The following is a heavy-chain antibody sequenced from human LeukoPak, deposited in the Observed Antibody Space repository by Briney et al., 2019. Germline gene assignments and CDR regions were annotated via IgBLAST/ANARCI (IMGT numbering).Heavy chain of an antibody. CDR1: GGTFSSYA. D-gene: IGHD1-7*01. Sequence: ASVKVSCKASGGTFSSYAISWVRQAPGQGLEWMGGIIPIFGTANYAQKFQGRVTITADESTSTAYMELSSLRSEDTAVYYCARDLRDNWNYAGLWYFDLWGRGTLVTVSS. CDR2: IIPIFGTA. CDR3: ARDLRDNWNYAGLWYFDL. J-gene: IGHJ2*01. V-gene: IGHV1-69*13.